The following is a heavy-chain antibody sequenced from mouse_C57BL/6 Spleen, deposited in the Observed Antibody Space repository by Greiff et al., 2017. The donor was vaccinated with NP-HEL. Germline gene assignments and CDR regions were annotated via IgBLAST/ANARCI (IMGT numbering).Heavy chain of an antibody. CDR3: AKLGRYFDY. J-gene: IGHJ2*01. CDR1: GFTFSSYT. CDR2: ISGGGGNT. V-gene: IGHV5-9*01. Sequence: EVMLVESGGGLVKPGGSLKLSCAASGFTFSSYTMSWVRQTPEKRLEWVATISGGGGNTYYPDSVKGRFTISRDNAKNTLYLQMSSLRSEDTALYYCAKLGRYFDYWGQGTTLTVSS. D-gene: IGHD4-1*01.